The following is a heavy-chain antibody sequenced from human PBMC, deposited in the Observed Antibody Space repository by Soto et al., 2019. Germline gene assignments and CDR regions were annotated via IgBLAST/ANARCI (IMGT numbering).Heavy chain of an antibody. J-gene: IGHJ4*02. CDR1: NDSVDNTNYF. CDR3: ARGAIRWAQYFFAC. V-gene: IGHV4-61*01. D-gene: IGHD1-26*01. Sequence: PSETLSLTCTVSNDSVDNTNYFWSWNRQSPGKGLEWIGYVNHSGTTDYNPYLKSRVSMSIDASKNQLHLKVNSVTAADTAVYFCARGAIRWAQYFFACWGQGIPVTVSS. CDR2: VNHSGTT.